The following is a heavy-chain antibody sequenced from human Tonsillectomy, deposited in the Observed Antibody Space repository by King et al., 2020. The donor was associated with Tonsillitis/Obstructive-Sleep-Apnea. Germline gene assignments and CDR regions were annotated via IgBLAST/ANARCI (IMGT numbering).Heavy chain of an antibody. CDR2: ISSSSSYI. Sequence: VQLVESGGGLVKPGGSLRLSCAASGFTFSSYSMNWVRQAPGKGLEWVSSISSSSSYIYYADSVKGRFTISRDNAKNSLYLQMNSLRAEDTAVYYCARDANDYGDYYYYMDVWGKGTTVTVSS. V-gene: IGHV3-21*01. CDR3: ARDANDYGDYYYYMDV. J-gene: IGHJ6*03. D-gene: IGHD4-17*01. CDR1: GFTFSSYS.